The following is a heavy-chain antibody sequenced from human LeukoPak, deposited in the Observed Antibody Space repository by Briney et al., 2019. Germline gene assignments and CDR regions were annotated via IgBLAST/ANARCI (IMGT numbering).Heavy chain of an antibody. D-gene: IGHD2-21*02. CDR1: GFSLTTYA. J-gene: IGHJ3*01. CDR2: ISDRGDST. CDR3: AKGRWGLTINNFDL. Sequence: GGSLRLSCAAPGFSLTTYAMGWVRQALGKGLEWVSVISDRGDSTYYADSVKGRFTISRDSSKNTLYLQMNSLGGEDTALYYCAKGRWGLTINNFDLWGQGTMVTVSS. V-gene: IGHV3-23*01.